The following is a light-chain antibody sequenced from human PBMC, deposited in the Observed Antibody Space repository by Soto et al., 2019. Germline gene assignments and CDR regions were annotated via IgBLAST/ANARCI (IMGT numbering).Light chain of an antibody. Sequence: QSVLTQPLSASGTPGQRVTISCSGSSSNIGSNNVNWYQQLPGTAPKLLIFNNNQRPSGVPDRFSGSKSGTSASLAISGLQSEHEANYYCASWDDGLNGWVFGGGTKLT. V-gene: IGLV1-44*01. CDR3: ASWDDGLNGWV. CDR2: NNN. J-gene: IGLJ3*02. CDR1: SSNIGSNN.